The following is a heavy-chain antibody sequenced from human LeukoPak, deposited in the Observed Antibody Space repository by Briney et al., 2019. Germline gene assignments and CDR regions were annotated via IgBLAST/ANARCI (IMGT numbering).Heavy chain of an antibody. D-gene: IGHD5-18*01. CDR3: ARLPRGYSYGFSHYFDY. CDR1: GYTFTSYG. Sequence: ASVKVSCKASGYTFTSYGISWVRQAPGHGREWMGWISAYNGNTNYAQKPQGRVTMTTDTSTSTAYMELRSRRSDDTAVYYCARLPRGYSYGFSHYFDYWGQGTLVTVSS. V-gene: IGHV1-18*01. CDR2: ISAYNGNT. J-gene: IGHJ4*02.